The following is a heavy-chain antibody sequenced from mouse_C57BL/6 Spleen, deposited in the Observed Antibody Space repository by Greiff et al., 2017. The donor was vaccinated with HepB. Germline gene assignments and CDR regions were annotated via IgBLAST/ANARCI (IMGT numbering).Heavy chain of an antibody. D-gene: IGHD2-3*01. Sequence: VQLQQSGAELVRPGASVKLSCTASGFNIKDDYMHWVKQRPEQGLEWIGWIDPENGDTEYASKFQGKATITADTSSNTAYLQLSSLTSEDTAVYYCTTNGYYFAYWGRGTLVTVSA. CDR2: IDPENGDT. J-gene: IGHJ3*01. CDR1: GFNIKDDY. V-gene: IGHV14-4*01. CDR3: TTNGYYFAY.